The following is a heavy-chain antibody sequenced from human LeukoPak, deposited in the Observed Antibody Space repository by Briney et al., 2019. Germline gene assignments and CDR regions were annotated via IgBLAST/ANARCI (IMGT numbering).Heavy chain of an antibody. CDR3: ARIRERNYYDSSGYYRADYFDY. CDR1: GFSLSTSGMC. CDR2: IDWDDDK. V-gene: IGHV2-70*01. D-gene: IGHD3-22*01. Sequence: SGPTLVNPTQTLTLTCTFSGFSLSTSGMCVSWIRQPPGKALEWLALIDWDDDKYYSTSLKTRLTISKDTSKNQVVLTMTNMDPVDTATYYCARIRERNYYDSSGYYRADYFDYWGQGTLVTVSS. J-gene: IGHJ4*02.